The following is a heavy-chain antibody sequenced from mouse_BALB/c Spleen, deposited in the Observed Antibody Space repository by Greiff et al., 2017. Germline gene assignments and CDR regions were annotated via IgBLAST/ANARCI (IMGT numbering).Heavy chain of an antibody. CDR2: INSNGGST. Sequence: EVQLQESGGGLVKPGGSLKLSCAASGFTFSSYAMSWVRQTPDKRLELVATINSNGGSTYYPDSVKGRFTISRDNAKNTLYLQMSSLKSEDTAMYYCAREGDYFDYWGQGTTLTVSS. CDR3: AREGDYFDY. J-gene: IGHJ2*01. CDR1: GFTFSSYA. V-gene: IGHV5-6-3*01.